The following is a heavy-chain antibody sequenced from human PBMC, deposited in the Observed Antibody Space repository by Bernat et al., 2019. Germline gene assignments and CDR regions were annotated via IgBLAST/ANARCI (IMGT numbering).Heavy chain of an antibody. CDR1: GFIFSSYA. J-gene: IGHJ4*02. D-gene: IGHD4-17*01. V-gene: IGHV3-30*16. CDR2: ILYNGHNE. CDR3: AGDRPRVTRGGGGGIDY. Sequence: QVHLVESGGGVVQPGRSLRLSCAASGFIFSSYAMHWVRQAPGKGLEWVAVILYNGHNEDYADSVKGRFTISRDNSKNTVYLQMNNLREEDPAVYYWAGDRPRVTRGGGGGIDYWGRGTLVTVSS.